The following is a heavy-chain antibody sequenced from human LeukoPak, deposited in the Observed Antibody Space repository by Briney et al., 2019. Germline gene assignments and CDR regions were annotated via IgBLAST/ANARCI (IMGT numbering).Heavy chain of an antibody. J-gene: IGHJ6*03. CDR1: GFTFDDYG. Sequence: GGSLRLSCAASGFTFDDYGMSWVRQAPGKGLEWVSGINWNGGSTGYADSVKGRFTISRDNAKNSLYLQMNSLRAEDTALYYCASSSNYYGSGSYYNEFSYYYMDVWGKRTTVTVSS. CDR3: ASSSNYYGSGSYYNEFSYYYMDV. V-gene: IGHV3-20*04. D-gene: IGHD3-10*01. CDR2: INWNGGST.